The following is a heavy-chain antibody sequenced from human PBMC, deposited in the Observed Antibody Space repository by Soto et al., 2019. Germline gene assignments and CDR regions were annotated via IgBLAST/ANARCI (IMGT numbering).Heavy chain of an antibody. Sequence: SETLSLTCTVSGGSISSGGYYWSWIRQHPEKGLEWIGYIYYSGSTYYNPSLWSGITISVDTSKNQFSLKLSSVTAADTAVYYCARETLLWFGELTHYYVMDVWGRGTTVTV. V-gene: IGHV4-31*03. CDR1: GGSISSGGYY. CDR3: ARETLLWFGELTHYYVMDV. D-gene: IGHD3-10*01. CDR2: IYYSGST. J-gene: IGHJ6*02.